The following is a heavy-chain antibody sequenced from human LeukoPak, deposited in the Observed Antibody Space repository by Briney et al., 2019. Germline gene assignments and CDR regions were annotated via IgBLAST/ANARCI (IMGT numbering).Heavy chain of an antibody. D-gene: IGHD6-19*01. CDR2: ISAYNGNT. CDR1: GYTFTSFG. CDR3: ARYLSVAVAAHHDAFDI. Sequence: APVKVSCKASGYTFTSFGISWVRQAPGQGLRWLGWISAYNGNTNYKQEVQGRLAMTTAPSTSTAYMELRNLRSDDTAVYYCARYLSVAVAAHHDAFDIWGQGTMVTVCS. V-gene: IGHV1-18*01. J-gene: IGHJ3*02.